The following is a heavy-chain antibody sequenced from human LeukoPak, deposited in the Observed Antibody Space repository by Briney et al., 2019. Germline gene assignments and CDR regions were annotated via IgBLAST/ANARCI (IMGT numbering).Heavy chain of an antibody. Sequence: GASVKVSCKASGYTFTSYDINWVRQATGQGLEWMGWMNPNSANTGYAQKFQGRVTITRNTSISTTYMELSSLRSEDTAVYYCATPPDGYADMDYFDYWGQGTLVTVSS. CDR2: MNPNSANT. CDR3: ATPPDGYADMDYFDY. V-gene: IGHV1-8*03. CDR1: GYTFTSYD. D-gene: IGHD5-24*01. J-gene: IGHJ4*02.